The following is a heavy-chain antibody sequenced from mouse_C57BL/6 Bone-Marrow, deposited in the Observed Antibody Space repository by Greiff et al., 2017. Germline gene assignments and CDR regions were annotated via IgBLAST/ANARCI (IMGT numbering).Heavy chain of an antibody. J-gene: IGHJ3*01. V-gene: IGHV1-64*01. CDR1: GYTFTSYW. CDR3: ARRDYCGSTRAGFAY. D-gene: IGHD1-1*01. CDR2: IHPNSGGT. Sequence: QVQLQQSGAELVKPGASVKLSCKASGYTFTSYWMHWVKQRPGQGLEWIGMIHPNSGGTNYNAKFKSKATLTVDTSSRTAYLQLSSLTSEDSAVYYCARRDYCGSTRAGFAYWGQGTLVTVSA.